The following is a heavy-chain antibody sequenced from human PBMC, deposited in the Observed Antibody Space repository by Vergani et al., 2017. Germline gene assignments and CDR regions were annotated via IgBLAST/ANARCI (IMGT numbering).Heavy chain of an antibody. CDR1: GGSFITFFQS. D-gene: IGHD5-12*01. CDR2: IYTSGAT. J-gene: IGHJ4*02. V-gene: IGHV4-61*02. CDR3: ARMGGYDEGDAFRIGYFDS. Sequence: HVQLQESGPGLVKPSQTLSLTCTVSGGSFITFFQSWTWLRQSSVNLLEWIGRIYTSGATNYNPSLRSRAIMSLDASKKQFSLKLTSVTAADTAVYYCARMGGYDEGDAFRIGYFDSWGPGILVTVSS.